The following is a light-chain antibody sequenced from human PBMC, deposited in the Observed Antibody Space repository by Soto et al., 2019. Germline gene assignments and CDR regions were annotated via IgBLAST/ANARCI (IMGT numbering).Light chain of an antibody. CDR2: DAS. Sequence: AIQLTQSPSSLSASVGDRVTITCRASQDISTLFAWYQQKPGKAPKLLIYDASSLESGVPSRFSGSGSGADFTLTISSLQPEDSATYYCQQFYDYPLTFGGGTKVEIK. V-gene: IGKV1D-13*01. J-gene: IGKJ4*01. CDR1: QDISTL. CDR3: QQFYDYPLT.